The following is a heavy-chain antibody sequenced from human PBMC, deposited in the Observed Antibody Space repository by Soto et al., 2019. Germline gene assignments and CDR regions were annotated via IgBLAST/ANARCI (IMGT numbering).Heavy chain of an antibody. V-gene: IGHV4-59*01. CDR3: ARGGGSPDY. Sequence: XXTLSLTCTVSRDSIISYYWSWIRQPPGKGLEWIGYXYYSGXRGSTNYNHSXXSRVTISXXTSKTQLSMKLSSVTAADTAVYYCARGGGSPDYWGQGTLVTVSS. D-gene: IGHD3-10*01. J-gene: IGHJ4*01. CDR2: XYYSGXRGST. CDR1: RDSIISYY.